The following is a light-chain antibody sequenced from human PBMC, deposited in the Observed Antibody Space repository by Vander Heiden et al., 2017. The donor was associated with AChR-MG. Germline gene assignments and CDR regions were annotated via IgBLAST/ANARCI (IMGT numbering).Light chain of an antibody. Sequence: EIVMTQSPATLSVSPGEGATLSCGASQSVGTDLAWYQQKPGQTPRLLIYDASTRASGMPTKVTCRGVGTGFTSPTRRPESEDFALYFCQEYKNWPPLTFGGGTKVEIK. CDR1: QSVGTD. V-gene: IGKV3D-15*01. CDR3: QEYKNWPPLT. CDR2: DAS. J-gene: IGKJ4*01.